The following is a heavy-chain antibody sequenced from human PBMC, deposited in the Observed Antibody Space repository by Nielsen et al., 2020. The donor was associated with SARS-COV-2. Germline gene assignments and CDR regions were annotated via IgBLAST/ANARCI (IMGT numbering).Heavy chain of an antibody. J-gene: IGHJ6*02. D-gene: IGHD3-10*01. V-gene: IGHV3-15*01. CDR1: GFTFSNAW. CDR2: IKSKTDGGTT. Sequence: GGSLRLSCAASGFTFSNAWMSWVRQAPGKGLEWVGRIKSKTDGGTTDYAAPVKGRFTIPRDDSKNTLYLQMNSLKTEDTAVYYCTTDRGGEYGMDVWGQGTTVTVSS. CDR3: TTDRGGEYGMDV.